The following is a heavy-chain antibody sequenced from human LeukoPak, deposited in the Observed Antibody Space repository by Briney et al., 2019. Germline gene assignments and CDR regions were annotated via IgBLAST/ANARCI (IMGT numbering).Heavy chain of an antibody. J-gene: IGHJ4*02. CDR3: AKAGSGYNFGGFV. Sequence: PGGSLRLSCAASGFTFSSYAMSWVRQAPGKGLEWVSAISSGGGSTYYADSVKGRFTISRDNSKNTLSLQMNSLRAEDTAVYYCAKAGSGYNFGGFVWGQGTLVTASS. D-gene: IGHD5-18*01. CDR2: ISSGGGST. V-gene: IGHV3-23*01. CDR1: GFTFSSYA.